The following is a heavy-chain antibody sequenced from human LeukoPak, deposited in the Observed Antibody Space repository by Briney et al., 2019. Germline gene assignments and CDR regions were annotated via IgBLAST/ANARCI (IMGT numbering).Heavy chain of an antibody. V-gene: IGHV3-49*04. Sequence: PGASLRLSCTASGFTFGDYAMNWVRQAPGKGPEWVGFIPSKAYGGTREYAASVKGRLTISRDDSKSIAYLQMNSLKTEDTAVYYCSRMTYCSGGICSFDDWGQGTLVTVPS. J-gene: IGHJ4*02. CDR1: GFTFGDYA. CDR3: SRMTYCSGGICSFDD. D-gene: IGHD2-15*01. CDR2: IPSKAYGGTR.